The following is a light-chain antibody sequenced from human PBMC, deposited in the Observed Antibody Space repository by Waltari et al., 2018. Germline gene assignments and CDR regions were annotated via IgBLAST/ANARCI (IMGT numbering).Light chain of an antibody. CDR3: QEYNSYSPT. V-gene: IGKV1-5*03. J-gene: IGKJ1*01. CDR2: KAS. CDR1: QSVNNW. Sequence: DIQMTQSPSSLSASVGDRVTITCRASQSVNNWMAWYQQKPDKAPKLLIYKASSLESGVPSRFSGSGSGAEFTLTISSLQPDDFATYFCQEYNSYSPTFGQGTKVEIK.